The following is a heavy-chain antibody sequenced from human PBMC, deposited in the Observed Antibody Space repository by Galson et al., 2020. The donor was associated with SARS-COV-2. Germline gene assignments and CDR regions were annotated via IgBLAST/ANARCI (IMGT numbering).Heavy chain of an antibody. CDR3: ATVPQYYYDSSGYYVRDY. D-gene: IGHD3-22*01. J-gene: IGHJ4*02. V-gene: IGHV1-24*01. CDR2: FDPEDGET. CDR1: GYTLTELS. Sequence: ASVKVSCKVSGYTLTELSMHWVRQAPGKGLEWMGGFDPEDGETIYAQKFQGRVTMTEDTSTDTAYMELSSLRSEDTAVYYCATVPQYYYDSSGYYVRDYEGQGTLVTVSS.